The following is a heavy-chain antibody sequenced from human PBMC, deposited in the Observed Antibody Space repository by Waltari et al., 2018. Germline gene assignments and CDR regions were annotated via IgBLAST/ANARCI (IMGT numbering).Heavy chain of an antibody. CDR2: ISYDGSNK. Sequence: QVQLVESGGGVVQPGRSLRLSCAASGFTSSSYVLPWARQAPGKGLEWVAVISYDGSNKYYADSVKGRFTISRDNSKNTLYLQMNSLRAEDTAVYYCAKDSGAAATDYWGQGTLVTVSS. J-gene: IGHJ4*02. V-gene: IGHV3-30*18. CDR3: AKDSGAAATDY. CDR1: GFTSSSYV. D-gene: IGHD2-2*01.